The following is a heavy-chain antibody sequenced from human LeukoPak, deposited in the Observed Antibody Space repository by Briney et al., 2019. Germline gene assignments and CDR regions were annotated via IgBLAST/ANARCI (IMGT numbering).Heavy chain of an antibody. CDR2: INHSGST. D-gene: IGHD2-2*01. CDR3: ATREGTLMTY. J-gene: IGHJ4*02. Sequence: PSETLSLTCAVYGGSFSGYYWSWIRQPPGKGLEWIGEINHSGSTNYNPSLKSRVTISVDTSKNQFSLKLSSVTAADTAVYYCATREGTLMTYWGQGTLVTVSS. V-gene: IGHV4-34*01. CDR1: GGSFSGYY.